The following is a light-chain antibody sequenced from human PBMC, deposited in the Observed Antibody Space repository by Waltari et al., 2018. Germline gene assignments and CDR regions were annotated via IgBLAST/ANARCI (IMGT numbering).Light chain of an antibody. CDR1: QILVHTDGHTY. J-gene: IGKJ1*01. V-gene: IGKV2-30*02. CDR2: KVS. Sequence: DVVMTHSPLSLPVSLGQPASISCRSSQILVHTDGHTYLNWFQQGPGQSPRRLIDKVSNRDSGVPDRVSGSGSDTAFTLKISRVEAEDVGIYYGMQATNRPLTFGQGTKVEIQ. CDR3: MQATNRPLT.